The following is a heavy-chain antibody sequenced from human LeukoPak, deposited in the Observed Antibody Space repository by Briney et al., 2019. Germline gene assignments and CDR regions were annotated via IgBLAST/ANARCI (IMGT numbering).Heavy chain of an antibody. CDR1: GGSFSGYY. J-gene: IGHJ4*02. CDR3: ARGSQYFYDSSGYYSHDY. CDR2: INHSGST. V-gene: IGHV4-34*01. Sequence: SETLSLTCAVYGGSFSGYYWTWIRQPPGKGLEWIGEINHSGSTNYNPSLKSRVTISVDTSKNQFSLRLRSVTAADTAVYYCARGSQYFYDSSGYYSHDYWGQGTLVTVSS. D-gene: IGHD3-22*01.